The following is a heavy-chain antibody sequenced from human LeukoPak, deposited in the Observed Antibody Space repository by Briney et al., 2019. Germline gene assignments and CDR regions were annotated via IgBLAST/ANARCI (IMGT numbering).Heavy chain of an antibody. V-gene: IGHV3-21*01. D-gene: IGHD2/OR15-2a*01. CDR2: ISSSSSYI. J-gene: IGHJ4*02. CDR1: GFTFSSYS. Sequence: PGGSLRLSCAASGFTFSSYSTNWVRQAPGKGLEWVSSISSSSSYIYYADSVKGRFTISRDNAKNSLYLQMNSLRAEDTAVYYCARDVTSALRDWGQGTLVTVSS. CDR3: ARDVTSALRD.